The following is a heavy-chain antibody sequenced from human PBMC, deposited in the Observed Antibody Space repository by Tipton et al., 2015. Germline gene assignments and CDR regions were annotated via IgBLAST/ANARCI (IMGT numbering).Heavy chain of an antibody. D-gene: IGHD5/OR15-5a*01. CDR1: GASLSSGGYY. V-gene: IGHV4-31*03. Sequence: TLSLTCTVSGASLSSGGYYWSWIRQHPGKGLEWIGYIYFTGSTYYNPSLKSRVTISVDTSKNQFSLKLSSVTAADTAVYYCAKVSTFLNWFDPWGQGTLVTVSS. CDR3: AKVSTFLNWFDP. CDR2: IYFTGST. J-gene: IGHJ5*02.